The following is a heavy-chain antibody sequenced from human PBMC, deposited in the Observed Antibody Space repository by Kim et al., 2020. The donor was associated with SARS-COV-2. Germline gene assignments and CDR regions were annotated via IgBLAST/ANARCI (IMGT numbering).Heavy chain of an antibody. J-gene: IGHJ4*02. CDR1: GFTFSNAW. V-gene: IGHV3-15*01. Sequence: GGSLRLSCAASGFTFSNAWMSWVRQAPGKGLEWVGRIKSKTDGGTTDYDAPVKGRFTISRDDSKNTLYLQMNSLKTEDTAVYYCTTTTPIYYDRWWVDYWGQRTLVTVSS. CDR2: IKSKTDGGTT. D-gene: IGHD3-22*01. CDR3: TTTTPIYYDRWWVDY.